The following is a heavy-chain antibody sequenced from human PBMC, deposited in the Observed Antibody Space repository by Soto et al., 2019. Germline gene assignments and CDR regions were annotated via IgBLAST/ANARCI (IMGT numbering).Heavy chain of an antibody. CDR2: IYYSGST. D-gene: IGHD2-2*01. Sequence: SETLSLTCTVSGGSISSGGYYWSWIRQHPGKGLEWIGYIYYSGSTYYNPSLKSRVTISVDTSKNQFSLKLSSVTAADTAVYYCASSTSPINWFDPWGQGTLVTV. J-gene: IGHJ5*02. V-gene: IGHV4-31*03. CDR1: GGSISSGGYY. CDR3: ASSTSPINWFDP.